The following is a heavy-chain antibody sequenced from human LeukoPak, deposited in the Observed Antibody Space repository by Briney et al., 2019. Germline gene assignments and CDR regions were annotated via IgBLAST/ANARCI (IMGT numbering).Heavy chain of an antibody. CDR3: ARDRRSAAGIDYYYYGMDV. CDR1: GYTFTGDH. V-gene: IGHV1-2*02. D-gene: IGHD6-13*01. J-gene: IGHJ6*02. Sequence: ASVKVSCKASGYTFTGDHLHWVRQAPGQGLEYMGWFNPRSGGTNYAQKFQGRVAMTRDTSISTAYMELSRLRSDDTAVYYCARDRRSAAGIDYYYYGMDVWGQGTTVTVSS. CDR2: FNPRSGGT.